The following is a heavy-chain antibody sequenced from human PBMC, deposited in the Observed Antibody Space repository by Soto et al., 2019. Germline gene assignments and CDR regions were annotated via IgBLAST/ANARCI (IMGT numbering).Heavy chain of an antibody. CDR3: AHSKNRLRWFPILD. V-gene: IGHV2-5*02. D-gene: IGHD4-17*01. CDR2: IYWDDEK. Sequence: QITLKESGPTLVKPTQTLTLTCTFSGFSLSASGVGVGWIRQPPGKALEWLALIYWDDEKRYSPSLRGRLTLTKDPSKNQVVLTMSNMDPGDTATYYCAHSKNRLRWFPILDWGQGTLVTVSS. CDR1: GFSLSASGVG. J-gene: IGHJ4*02.